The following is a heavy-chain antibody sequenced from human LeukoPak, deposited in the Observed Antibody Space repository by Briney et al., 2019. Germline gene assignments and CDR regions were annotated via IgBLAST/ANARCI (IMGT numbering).Heavy chain of an antibody. D-gene: IGHD5-12*01. CDR3: ARVSGYDWESFYDY. Sequence: GGTLRLSCAASGFTFTNYGMGWVRQGPGKGLEWVSVIYSGGSTYYADSVKGRFTISRDNSKNTLYLQMNSLRAEDTAVYYCARVSGYDWESFYDYWGQGTLVTVSS. CDR1: GFTFTNYG. CDR2: IYSGGST. V-gene: IGHV3-53*01. J-gene: IGHJ4*02.